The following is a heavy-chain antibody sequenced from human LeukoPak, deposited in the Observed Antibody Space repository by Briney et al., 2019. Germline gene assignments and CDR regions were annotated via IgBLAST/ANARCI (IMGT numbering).Heavy chain of an antibody. D-gene: IGHD2-15*01. CDR2: ISGSGGTT. CDR1: GSTFSSYT. V-gene: IGHV3-23*01. Sequence: GGSLRLSCAASGSTFSSYTMTWVRQAPGKGLEWVSTISGSGGTTYYADSVKGRFTISRDNSKNTLFVEMSGLRAEDTAVYYCAKARCSGTNCYFPDYWGQGTVVTVSS. J-gene: IGHJ4*02. CDR3: AKARCSGTNCYFPDY.